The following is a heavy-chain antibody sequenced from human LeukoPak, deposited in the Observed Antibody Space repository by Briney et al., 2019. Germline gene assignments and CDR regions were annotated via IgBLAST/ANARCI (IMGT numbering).Heavy chain of an antibody. Sequence: SETLSLTCTVSGGSISSSRYYWGWIRQPPGKGLECIGTIYYSGSTYYNPSLKSRVTLSVDTSKNQFSLKLSSVTAADTAVYYCASVFYSSGLDGFDYCGQGTLVTVSS. J-gene: IGHJ4*02. D-gene: IGHD6-19*01. V-gene: IGHV4-39*01. CDR1: GGSISSSRYY. CDR2: IYYSGST. CDR3: ASVFYSSGLDGFDY.